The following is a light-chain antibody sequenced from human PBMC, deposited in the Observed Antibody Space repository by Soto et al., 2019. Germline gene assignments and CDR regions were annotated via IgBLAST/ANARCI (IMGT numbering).Light chain of an antibody. CDR1: QSVTSSY. CDR3: QQYGSSPPYT. Sequence: IVLTQSPGTLSLSPGERATLSCRASQSVTSSYLAWYQQKPGQAPRLLIYGASSRATGIPDRFSGSGSGTDLPLTISRPGAEDFAVYYCQQYGSSPPYTFGQGTKLEIK. J-gene: IGKJ2*01. CDR2: GAS. V-gene: IGKV3-20*01.